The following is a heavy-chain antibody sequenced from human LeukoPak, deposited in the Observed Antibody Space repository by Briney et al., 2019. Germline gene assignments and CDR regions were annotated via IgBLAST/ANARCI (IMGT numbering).Heavy chain of an antibody. CDR1: GGSFSSYV. CDR3: ARYCSSTSCQDAFDI. V-gene: IGHV1-69*04. CDR2: IIPVLGVS. Sequence: GSSVKVSCKASGGSFSSYVITWVRQAPGQGLEWMGRIIPVLGVSNFAQKFEGRVTITADKSTNTAHMELRRLESGDTAVYYCARYCSSTSCQDAFDIWGQGTMVTVSS. D-gene: IGHD2-2*01. J-gene: IGHJ3*02.